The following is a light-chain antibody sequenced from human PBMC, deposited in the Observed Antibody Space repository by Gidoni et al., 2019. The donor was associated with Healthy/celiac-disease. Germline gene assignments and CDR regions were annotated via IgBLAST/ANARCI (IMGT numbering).Light chain of an antibody. J-gene: IGKJ3*01. V-gene: IGKV1-33*01. CDR2: DAS. CDR3: QQYDTLRFT. CDR1: QDISNY. Sequence: DIQMTQSPYSLSASVGDRVTITCQASQDISNYLNWYQQKPGKAPKLLIYDASNLETGVPSRFSGSGSGTDFSFTISSLQPEDIATYYCQQYDTLRFTFGPGTKVDIK.